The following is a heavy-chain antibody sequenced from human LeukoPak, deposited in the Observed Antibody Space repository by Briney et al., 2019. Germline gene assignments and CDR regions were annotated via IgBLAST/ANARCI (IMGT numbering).Heavy chain of an antibody. D-gene: IGHD3-22*01. CDR2: ISGSGGST. Sequence: PGGSLRLSCVVSGFTFSDYHMNWVRQAPGKGLEWVSAISGSGGSTYYADSVKGRFTISRDNSKNTLYLQMNTLRAEDTAVYYCAKDPPYYYDSSGYYYEGWSVIDYWGQATLVTVSS. J-gene: IGHJ4*02. CDR1: GFTFSDYH. CDR3: AKDPPYYYDSSGYYYEGWSVIDY. V-gene: IGHV3-23*01.